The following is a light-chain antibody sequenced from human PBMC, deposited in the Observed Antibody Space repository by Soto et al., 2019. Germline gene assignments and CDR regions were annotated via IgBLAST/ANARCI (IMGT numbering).Light chain of an antibody. CDR2: DAS. CDR3: QQYGSSPIT. CDR1: QRVSSSY. V-gene: IGKV3-20*01. Sequence: EVVSTHSPATLSGSPGGRATLSCRASQRVSSSYLAWYQQNPGQAPSLLIYDASRRPTGIPGRFSGSGSGTDFTLTISRLEPEDFAVYYCQQYGSSPITFGQGTRLEIK. J-gene: IGKJ5*01.